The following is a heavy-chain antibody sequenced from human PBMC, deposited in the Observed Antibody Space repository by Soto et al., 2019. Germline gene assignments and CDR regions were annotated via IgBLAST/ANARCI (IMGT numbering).Heavy chain of an antibody. CDR2: IYHSGGT. CDR3: ARAARDSSAGYYFDY. CDR1: GGSISSGDYY. Sequence: PSETLSLTCTVSGGSISSGDYYWTWIRQSPGKGLELIGYIYHSGGTYHNPSLKSRVTISVDTSKNQLSLRLTSVTAADTAVYFCARAARDSSAGYYFDYWGQGTLVTVS. D-gene: IGHD6-25*01. J-gene: IGHJ4*02. V-gene: IGHV4-30-4*01.